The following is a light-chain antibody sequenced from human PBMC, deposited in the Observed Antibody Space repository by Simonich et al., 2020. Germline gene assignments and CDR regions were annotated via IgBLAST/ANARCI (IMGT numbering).Light chain of an antibody. CDR2: GNS. J-gene: IGLJ3*02. V-gene: IGLV1-40*01. CDR3: SSYTSSSTLV. CDR1: SSNIGAGYD. Sequence: QSVLTQPPSVSGAPGQRVTISCTGSSSNIGAGYDVHWYQQPPGTAPKLLIYGNSNRPSGVPDRFSGSKSGNTASLTISGLQAEDEADYYCSSYTSSSTLVFGGGTKLTVL.